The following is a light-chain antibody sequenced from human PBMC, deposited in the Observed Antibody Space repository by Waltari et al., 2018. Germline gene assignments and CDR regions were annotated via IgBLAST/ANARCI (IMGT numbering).Light chain of an antibody. Sequence: DIQMTQSPSSLSASVGDRVTITCQASQDISNYLNWYQKKPGKAPKLLIYDASNLETGVPSRFIGSGSVTDFTFTISSLQPEDIATYYCQQYDNLLRATFGPGTKVDIK. J-gene: IGKJ3*01. CDR1: QDISNY. CDR2: DAS. V-gene: IGKV1-33*01. CDR3: QQYDNLLRAT.